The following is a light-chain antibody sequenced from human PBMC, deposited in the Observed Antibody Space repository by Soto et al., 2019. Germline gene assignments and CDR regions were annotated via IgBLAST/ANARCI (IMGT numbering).Light chain of an antibody. CDR3: CSYAGDKTYV. V-gene: IGLV2-23*01. CDR2: EAS. CDR1: GSDVRTYNL. Sequence: QSALTQPASVSGSPGQSITISCTVTGSDVRTYNLVSWYQQHPGKVPKLIIYEASKRPSGVSNRFSGSQPGNTASLTVSGRQAEDEADYYCCSYAGDKTYVFGSGTKVTVL. J-gene: IGLJ1*01.